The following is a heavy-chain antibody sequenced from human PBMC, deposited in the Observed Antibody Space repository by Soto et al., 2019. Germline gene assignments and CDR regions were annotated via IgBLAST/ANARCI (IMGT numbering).Heavy chain of an antibody. V-gene: IGHV3-21*01. Sequence: GGSLRLSCAASGFTFSSYSMNWVRQAPGKGLEWVSSISSSSSYIYYADSVKGRFTISRDNAKNSLYLQMNSLRAEDTAVYYCARVQRAYLDAFDIWGQGTMVTVSS. CDR3: ARVQRAYLDAFDI. CDR1: GFTFSSYS. J-gene: IGHJ3*02. CDR2: ISSSSSYI.